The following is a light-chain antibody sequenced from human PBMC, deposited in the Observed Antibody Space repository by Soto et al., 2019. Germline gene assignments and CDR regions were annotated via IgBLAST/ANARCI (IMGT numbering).Light chain of an antibody. J-gene: IGKJ1*01. Sequence: ESVLTQSPGTLSLSPGERATLSCRASQSVSSNYLAWYQQKPGQAPRLLIYGASTRATGIPDRFSGSGSGTDFTLTISSLEPEDFAVYFCHQFATSRTFGQGTKVDIK. CDR1: QSVSSNY. V-gene: IGKV3-20*01. CDR3: HQFATSRT. CDR2: GAS.